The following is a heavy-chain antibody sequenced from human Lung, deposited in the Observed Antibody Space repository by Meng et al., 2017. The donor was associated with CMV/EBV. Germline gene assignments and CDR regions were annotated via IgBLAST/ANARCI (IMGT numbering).Heavy chain of an antibody. V-gene: IGHV3-33*06. CDR1: GFTFSSYG. Sequence: WGSLRLXCAASGFTFSSYGMHWVRQAPGKGLEWVAVIWYDGSNKYYADSVKGRFTISRDNSKNTLYLQMNSLTAEDTAVYYCAKTEYYYDSCSYWGVDYWXQGTXVTVSS. J-gene: IGHJ4*02. D-gene: IGHD3-22*01. CDR3: AKTEYYYDSCSYWGVDY. CDR2: IWYDGSNK.